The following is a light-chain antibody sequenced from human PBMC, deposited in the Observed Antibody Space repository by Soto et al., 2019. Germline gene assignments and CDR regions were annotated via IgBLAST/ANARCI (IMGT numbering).Light chain of an antibody. V-gene: IGKV1-39*01. CDR2: AAS. CDR3: QQSDSTPRT. J-gene: IGKJ2*02. CDR1: QSISTY. Sequence: DIQMTQSPSSLSASVGDRVTITCRASQSISTYLNWYQQKVGKAPKLLLYAASSLQRGVPSRFSGSGSGTDFTLTISSLQPEDFATYYCQQSDSTPRTFGQGTKLDIK.